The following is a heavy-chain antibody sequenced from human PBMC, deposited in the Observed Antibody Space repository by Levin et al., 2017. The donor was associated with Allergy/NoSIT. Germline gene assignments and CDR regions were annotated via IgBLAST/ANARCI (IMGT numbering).Heavy chain of an antibody. D-gene: IGHD3-9*01. CDR1: GFTFSSYA. CDR2: ISGSGGST. CDR3: AKDQDYDILTGYYTN. Sequence: PGGSLRLSCAASGFTFSSYAMSWVRQAPGKGLEWVSAISGSGGSTYYADSVKGRFTISRDISKNTLYLQMNSLRAEDTAVYYCAKDQDYDILTGYYTNWGQGTLVTVSS. V-gene: IGHV3-23*01. J-gene: IGHJ4*02.